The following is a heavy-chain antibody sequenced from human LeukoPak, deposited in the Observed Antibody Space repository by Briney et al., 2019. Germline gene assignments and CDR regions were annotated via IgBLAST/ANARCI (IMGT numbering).Heavy chain of an antibody. D-gene: IGHD3-10*01. V-gene: IGHV4-39*06. CDR1: GGSISSSSYY. CDR3: ARYYYGSGRTFDY. Sequence: PSETLSLTCTVSGGSISSSSYYWGWIRQPPGKGLEWIGSIYYSGITYYNPSLKSRVTISVDTSKNQFPLKLSSVTAADTAVYYCARYYYGSGRTFDYWGQGTLVTVSS. J-gene: IGHJ4*02. CDR2: IYYSGIT.